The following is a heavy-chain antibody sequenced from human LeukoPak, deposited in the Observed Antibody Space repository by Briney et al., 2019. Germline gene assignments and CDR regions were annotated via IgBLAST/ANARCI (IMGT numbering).Heavy chain of an antibody. J-gene: IGHJ4*02. V-gene: IGHV3-30-3*01. CDR1: GFTFSNYA. D-gene: IGHD6-13*01. CDR3: ARGYSSSWYHFDY. CDR2: ISYDGSNK. Sequence: GKSLRLSCAATGFTFSNYAMHWVRQAPGKGLEWVAVISYDGSNKNYADSVKGRVTISRDNSKNTLYLQMNSLRTEDTAVYYCARGYSSSWYHFDYWGQGTLVTVSS.